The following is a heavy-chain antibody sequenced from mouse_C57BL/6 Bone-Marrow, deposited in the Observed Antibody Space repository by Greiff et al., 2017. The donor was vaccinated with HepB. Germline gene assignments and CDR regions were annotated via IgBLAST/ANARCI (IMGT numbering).Heavy chain of an antibody. J-gene: IGHJ2*01. D-gene: IGHD2-12*01. CDR2: INPNNGGT. CDR1: GYTFTDYN. V-gene: IGHV1-18*01. Sequence: EVQVVESGPELVKPGASVKIPCKASGYTFTDYNMDWVKQSHGKSLEWIGDINPNNGGTIYNQKFKGKATLTAEKSSSTAYMQLSSLTSEDSAVYFCARYDDVYFDYWGQGTTLTVSS. CDR3: ARYDDVYFDY.